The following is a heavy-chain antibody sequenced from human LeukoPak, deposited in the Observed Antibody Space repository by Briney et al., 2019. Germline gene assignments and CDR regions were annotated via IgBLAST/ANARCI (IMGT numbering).Heavy chain of an antibody. CDR2: ISAYNGNT. D-gene: IGHD3-9*01. J-gene: IGHJ4*02. V-gene: IGHV1-18*01. CDR1: GFSFTSYG. CDR3: ARDGVTGLTSFDY. Sequence: ASVKVSCKASGFSFTSYGISWVRQAPGQGLEWMGWISAYNGNTENAQKLQGTVTMTTDTSTSTAYMELRSLRSDDTAVYYCARDGVTGLTSFDYWGQGTLVTVSS.